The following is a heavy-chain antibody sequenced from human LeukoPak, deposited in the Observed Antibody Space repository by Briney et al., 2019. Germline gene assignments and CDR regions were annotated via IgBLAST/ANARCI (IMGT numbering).Heavy chain of an antibody. V-gene: IGHV4-34*01. CDR3: ARGSSPRGFDY. Sequence: SETLSLTCAVYGGSFSGYYWSWIRQPPGKGLEWIGEINHSGSTNYNPSLKCRVTISVDTSKNQFSLKLSSVTAADTVVYYCARGSSPRGFDYWGQGTLVTVSS. CDR2: INHSGST. CDR1: GGSFSGYY. D-gene: IGHD3-10*01. J-gene: IGHJ4*02.